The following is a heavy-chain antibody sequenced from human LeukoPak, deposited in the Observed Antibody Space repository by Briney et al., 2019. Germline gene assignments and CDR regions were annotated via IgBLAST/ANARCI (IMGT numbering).Heavy chain of an antibody. J-gene: IGHJ5*02. CDR2: NTYFGSA. CDR3: ARDTPGGYDFWWLDP. D-gene: IGHD5-12*01. Sequence: MASETLSLTCTVSGGSVSSNSNYWSWIRQPPGKGLEWIGYNTYFGSASYNPSLKSRVTISVDTSKNQFSLKLSSVTAADTAVYYCARDTPGGYDFWWLDPWGQGTLVTVSS. V-gene: IGHV4-61*01. CDR1: GGSVSSNSNY.